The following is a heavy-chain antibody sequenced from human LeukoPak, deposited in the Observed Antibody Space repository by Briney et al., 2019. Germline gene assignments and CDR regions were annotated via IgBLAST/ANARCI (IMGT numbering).Heavy chain of an antibody. J-gene: IGHJ4*02. D-gene: IGHD1-26*01. Sequence: SETLSLTCAVSGGSISSSNWWSWVRQPPGKGLGWIGEIYHSGSTNCNPSLKSRVTISVDKSRNQFSLKLSSVTAADTAVYYCARAPPSIVGATRFDYWGQGTLVTVSS. CDR1: GGSISSSNW. CDR3: ARAPPSIVGATRFDY. CDR2: IYHSGST. V-gene: IGHV4-4*02.